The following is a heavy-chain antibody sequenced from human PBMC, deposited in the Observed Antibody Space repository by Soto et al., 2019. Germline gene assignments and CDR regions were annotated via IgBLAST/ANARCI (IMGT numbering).Heavy chain of an antibody. CDR1: GFTFSNAW. V-gene: IGHV3-15*07. Sequence: GGSLRLSCAASGFTFSNAWMNWVRQAPGKGLEWVGRIKSKTDGGTTDYAAPVKGRFTISRDDSKNTLYLQMNSLKTEDTAVYYCTTATVYYDFWSGYYRYGMDVWGQGTTVTVSS. CDR2: IKSKTDGGTT. CDR3: TTATVYYDFWSGYYRYGMDV. J-gene: IGHJ6*02. D-gene: IGHD3-3*01.